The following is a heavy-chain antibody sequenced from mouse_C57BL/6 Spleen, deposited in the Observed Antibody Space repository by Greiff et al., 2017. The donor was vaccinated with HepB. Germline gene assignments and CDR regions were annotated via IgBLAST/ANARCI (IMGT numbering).Heavy chain of an antibody. CDR1: GYTFTTYP. CDR3: ARSIYDGYYGYAMDY. Sequence: QVHVKQSGAELVKPGASVKMSCKASGYTFTTYPIEWMKQNHGKSLEWIGNFHPYNDDTKYNEKFKGKATLTVEKSSSTVYLELSRLTSDDSAVYYCARSIYDGYYGYAMDYWGQGTSVTVSS. V-gene: IGHV1-47*01. D-gene: IGHD2-3*01. J-gene: IGHJ4*01. CDR2: FHPYNDDT.